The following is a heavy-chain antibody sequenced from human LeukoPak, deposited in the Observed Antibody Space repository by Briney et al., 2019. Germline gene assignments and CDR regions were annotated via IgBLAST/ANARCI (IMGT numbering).Heavy chain of an antibody. Sequence: ASVKVSCKASGYTFTSYGISWVRQAPGQGLEWMGWINPNSGGTNCAQKFQGRVTMTRDMSINTAYMELSRLRSDDTAVYYCARGNRDPIDYWGQGTLVTVSS. D-gene: IGHD4-11*01. J-gene: IGHJ4*02. CDR3: ARGNRDPIDY. V-gene: IGHV1-2*02. CDR2: INPNSGGT. CDR1: GYTFTSYG.